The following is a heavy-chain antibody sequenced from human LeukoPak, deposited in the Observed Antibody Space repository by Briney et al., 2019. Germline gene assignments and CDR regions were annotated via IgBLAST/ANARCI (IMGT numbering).Heavy chain of an antibody. Sequence: ASVKVSCKASGYTFISYGISWVRQAPGQGLEWMGWISGYNGNTNYVQKFQGRFTMTTDPSTSTAYMELWSLRSDDTAVYYCARRTYYNDSGSYPRPGEDWFDPWGQGTLVTVSS. CDR3: ARRTYYNDSGSYPRPGEDWFDP. D-gene: IGHD3-10*01. CDR1: GYTFISYG. J-gene: IGHJ5*02. V-gene: IGHV1-18*01. CDR2: ISGYNGNT.